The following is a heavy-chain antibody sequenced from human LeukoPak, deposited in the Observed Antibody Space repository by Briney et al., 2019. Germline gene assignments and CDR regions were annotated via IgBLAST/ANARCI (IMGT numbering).Heavy chain of an antibody. V-gene: IGHV3-23*01. CDR1: GFTVSSNY. CDR2: ISGSGGST. Sequence: GGSLRLSCAACGFTVSSNYMSLVRQAPGKGLEWVSAISGSGGSTYYADSVKGRFTISRDNSKNTLYLQMNSLRAEDTAVYYCAKAFRLGGYSGYEGLDYYFDYWGQGTLVTVSS. D-gene: IGHD5-12*01. J-gene: IGHJ4*02. CDR3: AKAFRLGGYSGYEGLDYYFDY.